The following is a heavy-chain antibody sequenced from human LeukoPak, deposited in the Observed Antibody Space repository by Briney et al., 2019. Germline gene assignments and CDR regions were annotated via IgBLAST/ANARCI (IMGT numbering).Heavy chain of an antibody. Sequence: GGSLRLSCAASGFTVSSNYMSWVRQAPGKGLEWVSVIYSGGSTYYADSVKGRFTISRDNSKNTLYLQMNSLRAEDTAVYYCAKSDQSTVTTRALAFDYWGQGTLVTVSS. D-gene: IGHD4-17*01. V-gene: IGHV3-53*01. CDR3: AKSDQSTVTTRALAFDY. J-gene: IGHJ4*02. CDR1: GFTVSSNY. CDR2: IYSGGST.